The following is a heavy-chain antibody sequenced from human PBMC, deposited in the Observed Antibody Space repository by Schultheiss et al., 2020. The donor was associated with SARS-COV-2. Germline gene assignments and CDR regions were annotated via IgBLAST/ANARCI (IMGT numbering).Heavy chain of an antibody. CDR2: IYSGGST. J-gene: IGHJ4*02. D-gene: IGHD6-6*01. V-gene: IGHV3-23*03. CDR1: GFTFSSYA. CDR3: ARRYGSSSDRNDY. Sequence: GGSLRLSCAASGFTFSSYAMSWVRQAPGKGLEWVSVIYSGGSTYYADSVKGRFTISRDNSKNTLYLQMNSLRAEDTAVYYCARRYGSSSDRNDYWGQGTLVTVSS.